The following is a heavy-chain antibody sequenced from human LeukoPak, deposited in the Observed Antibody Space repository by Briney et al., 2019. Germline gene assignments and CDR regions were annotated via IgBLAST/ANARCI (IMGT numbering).Heavy chain of an antibody. CDR1: GFTFSSYA. CDR3: AKVPGGSTSPDWYFDL. D-gene: IGHD2-2*01. V-gene: IGHV3-23*01. Sequence: PGGSLRLSCAASGFTFSSYAMSWVRQAPGKGLEWVPAISGSGGSTYYADSVKGRFTISRDNSKNTLYLQMNSLRAEDTAVYYCAKVPGGSTSPDWYFDLWGRGTLVTVSS. CDR2: ISGSGGST. J-gene: IGHJ2*01.